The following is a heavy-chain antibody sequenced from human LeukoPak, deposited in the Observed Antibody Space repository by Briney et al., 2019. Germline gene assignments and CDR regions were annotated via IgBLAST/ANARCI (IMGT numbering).Heavy chain of an antibody. CDR3: AKLGGHPLHNYYVGV. J-gene: IGHJ6*03. V-gene: IGHV3-23*01. Sequence: GGSLRLSCAASGFTFSSYAMSWVRQAPGKGLEWVSGILDSGYSTYYANSVKGRFTISRDNSNNTLCLQMNSLRAEDTAVYYCAKLGGHPLHNYYVGVWGKGTTVAVSS. CDR2: ILDSGYST. CDR1: GFTFSSYA. D-gene: IGHD3-16*01.